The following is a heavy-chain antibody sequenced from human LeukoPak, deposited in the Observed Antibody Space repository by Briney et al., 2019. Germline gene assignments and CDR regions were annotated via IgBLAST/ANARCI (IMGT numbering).Heavy chain of an antibody. V-gene: IGHV3-20*04. CDR1: GFKFDDYG. J-gene: IGHJ5*02. D-gene: IGHD3-22*01. Sequence: GGSLRLPCAASGFKFDDYGMSWVRQAPGKGLEWVCDINWNGAWTGYADSVKGRFTISRDNAKNSLYLQMNSLRAEDTALYYCAGYYYDSSRGFDLWGQGTLVTVSA. CDR2: INWNGAWT. CDR3: AGYYYDSSRGFDL.